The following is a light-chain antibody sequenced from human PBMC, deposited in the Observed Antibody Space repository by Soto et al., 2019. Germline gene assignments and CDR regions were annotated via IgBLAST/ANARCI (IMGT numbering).Light chain of an antibody. CDR1: RGISST. J-gene: IGKJ4*02. CDR3: QQYVTWPLS. Sequence: EVVMTQSPATLSVSPGERATLSCRASRGISSTLAWYQQKPGQTPRLLIYDTSTRATGVPGRFIGSRSGTEFTLTITSLQSEDFAIYYCQQYVTWPLSFGGGTRVENK. V-gene: IGKV3-15*01. CDR2: DTS.